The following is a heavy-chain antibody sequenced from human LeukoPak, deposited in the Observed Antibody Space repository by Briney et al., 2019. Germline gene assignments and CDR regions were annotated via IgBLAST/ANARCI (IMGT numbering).Heavy chain of an antibody. CDR2: INSAGGST. CDR1: GYTFTSYY. Sequence: ASVKVSCKASGYTFTSYYIHWVRQAPGQGLEWMGIINSAGGSTSYAQKLQGRVTMTRDTSTSTVYMQLSSPRSEDTAVYYCAREGELLGAFDVWGQGTMVTVSS. V-gene: IGHV1-46*04. D-gene: IGHD1-26*01. J-gene: IGHJ3*01. CDR3: AREGELLGAFDV.